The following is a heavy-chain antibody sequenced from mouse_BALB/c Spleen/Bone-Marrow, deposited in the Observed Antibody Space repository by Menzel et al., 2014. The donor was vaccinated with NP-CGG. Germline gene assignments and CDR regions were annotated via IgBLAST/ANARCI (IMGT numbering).Heavy chain of an antibody. CDR2: IHPRSGGT. D-gene: IGHD2-3*01. Sequence: VQVVESGAELVRPGASVKLSCKALGYTFTDYEIHWVKQTPVHGLEWIGAIHPRSGGTAYNQKFKGKATLTAGKSSSIAYMELSSLTSEDSAVYYCTRDGDGYYPYTLDNWGQGTSVTVSS. CDR1: GYTFTDYE. CDR3: TRDGDGYYPYTLDN. J-gene: IGHJ4*01. V-gene: IGHV1-15*01.